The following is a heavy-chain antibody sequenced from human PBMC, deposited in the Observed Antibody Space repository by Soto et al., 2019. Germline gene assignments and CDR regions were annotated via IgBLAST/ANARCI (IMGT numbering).Heavy chain of an antibody. D-gene: IGHD2-21*01. J-gene: IGHJ4*02. CDR2: ISGGASDK. V-gene: IGHV3-7*01. CDR1: GFMFSAYW. Sequence: EVQLVESGGRVVQPGGSLRLSCAASGFMFSAYWMSWVRQDPGKGLEWVATISGGASDKFYVDSVKGRFSISRDDSKNTLELQMNSLRDDDTAVYYCVREDWHRFDSWGQGTLVTVS. CDR3: VREDWHRFDS.